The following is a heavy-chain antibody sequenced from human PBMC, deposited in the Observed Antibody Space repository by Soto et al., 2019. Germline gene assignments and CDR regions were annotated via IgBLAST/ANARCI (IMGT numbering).Heavy chain of an antibody. CDR3: ARVKKEHFDY. Sequence: SETLSLTCTVSGGSISSYYWSWIRQPPGKGLEWIGYIYYSGSTNYNPSLKSRVTISVDTSKNRFSLKLSSVTAADTAVYYCARVKKEHFDYWGQGTLVTVSS. D-gene: IGHD1-1*01. V-gene: IGHV4-59*01. CDR2: IYYSGST. CDR1: GGSISSYY. J-gene: IGHJ4*02.